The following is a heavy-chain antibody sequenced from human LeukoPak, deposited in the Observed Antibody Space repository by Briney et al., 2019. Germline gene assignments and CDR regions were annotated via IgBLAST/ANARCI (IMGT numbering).Heavy chain of an antibody. Sequence: SETLSLTCTVSGGSISSYYWSWIRQPPGQGLEWIGYIYYSGSTNYNPSLKSRVTISVDTSKNQFSLKLSSVTAADTAVYYCARRYDFWSGPGSSTSPFDIWGQGTMVTVSS. J-gene: IGHJ3*02. CDR2: IYYSGST. V-gene: IGHV4-59*01. D-gene: IGHD3-3*01. CDR1: GGSISSYY. CDR3: ARRYDFWSGPGSSTSPFDI.